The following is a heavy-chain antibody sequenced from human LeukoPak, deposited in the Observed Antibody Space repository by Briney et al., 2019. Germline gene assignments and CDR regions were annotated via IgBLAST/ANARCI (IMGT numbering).Heavy chain of an antibody. Sequence: GGSLRLSCAASGFTFSSYAMSWVRQAPGKGLEWVSAISSSGGSTYYADSVKGRFTISRDNSKNTLYLQMNSLREEDTALYSCAKNGGGQCYSHLDPWGQGNLVTVSS. D-gene: IGHD2-21*01. J-gene: IGHJ5*02. CDR1: GFTFSSYA. CDR2: ISSSGGST. V-gene: IGHV3-23*01. CDR3: AKNGGGQCYSHLDP.